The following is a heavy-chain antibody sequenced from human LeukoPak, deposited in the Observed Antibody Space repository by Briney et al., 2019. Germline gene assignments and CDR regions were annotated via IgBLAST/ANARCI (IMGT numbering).Heavy chain of an antibody. CDR2: IYYGGST. CDR3: ARLRAGSGSYYNPTFDY. Sequence: PSETLSLTCTVSGGSISSYYWSWIRQPPGKGLEWIGYIYYGGSTNYNPSLKSRVTISVDTSKNQFSLKLSSVTAADTAVYYCARLRAGSGSYYNPTFDYWGQGTLVTVSS. CDR1: GGSISSYY. V-gene: IGHV4-59*08. D-gene: IGHD3-10*01. J-gene: IGHJ4*02.